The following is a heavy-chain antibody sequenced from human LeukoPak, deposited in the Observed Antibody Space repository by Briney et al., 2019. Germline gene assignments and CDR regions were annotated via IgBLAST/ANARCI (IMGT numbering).Heavy chain of an antibody. D-gene: IGHD6-19*01. CDR2: ISSSGSTI. J-gene: IGHJ4*02. CDR1: GFTFSSYA. V-gene: IGHV3-48*03. CDR3: GRAFPGIAVAGMYYFDY. Sequence: GGSLRLSCAASGFTFSSYAMNWVRQAPGKGLEWVSYISSSGSTIYYADSVKGRFTISRDNAKNSLYLQMNSLRAEDTAVYYCGRAFPGIAVAGMYYFDYWGQGTLVTVSS.